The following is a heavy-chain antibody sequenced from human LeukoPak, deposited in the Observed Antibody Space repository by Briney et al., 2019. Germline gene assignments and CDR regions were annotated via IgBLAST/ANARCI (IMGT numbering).Heavy chain of an antibody. D-gene: IGHD6-6*01. CDR3: ARFPLTREIAARVRYMDG. J-gene: IGHJ6*03. V-gene: IGHV4-59*01. CDR2: IYYSGST. CDR1: GGSIFSYY. Sequence: PSETLSLTRTLPGGSIFSYYWRSIRPRPGKGLEWRGYIYYSGSTNYNPTLNSRVTISVDTSKNQFSLKLSSVTAADTAVYYCARFPLTREIAARVRYMDGWGKGTTVTVSS.